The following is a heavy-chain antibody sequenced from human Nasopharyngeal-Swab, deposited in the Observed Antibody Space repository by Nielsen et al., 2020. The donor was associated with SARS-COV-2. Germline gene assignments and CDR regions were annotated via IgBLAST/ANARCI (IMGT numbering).Heavy chain of an antibody. D-gene: IGHD5-12*01. CDR1: GFTFSSYA. V-gene: IGHV3-13*01. CDR3: AREVARLRAFDI. CDR2: IGTAGDT. Sequence: GESLKISCAASGFTFSSYAMSWVRQATGKGLEWVSAIGTAGDTYYPGSVKGRFTISRENAKNSLYLQMNSLRAGDTAVYCCAREVARLRAFDIWGQGTMVTVSS. J-gene: IGHJ3*02.